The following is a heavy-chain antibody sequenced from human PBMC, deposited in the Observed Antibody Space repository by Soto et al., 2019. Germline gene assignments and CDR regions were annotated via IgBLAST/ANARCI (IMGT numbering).Heavy chain of an antibody. J-gene: IGHJ5*02. CDR3: ARAGRHTIFGVVIRAQYNWFDP. D-gene: IGHD3-3*01. V-gene: IGHV1-3*01. CDR1: GYTFTSYA. CDR2: INAGNGNT. Sequence: GASVKVSCKASGYTFTSYAMHWVRQAPGQRLEWMGWINAGNGNTKYSQKFQGRVTITRDTSASTAYMELSSLRSEDTAVYYCARAGRHTIFGVVIRAQYNWFDPWGQGTLVTVSS.